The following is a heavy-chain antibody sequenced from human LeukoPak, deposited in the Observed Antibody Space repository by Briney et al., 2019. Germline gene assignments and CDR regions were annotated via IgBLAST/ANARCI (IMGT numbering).Heavy chain of an antibody. V-gene: IGHV1-69*13. CDR1: GGTFSSYA. J-gene: IGHJ3*02. Sequence: SVKVSCKASGGTFSSYAISWVRQAPGQGLEWMGGIIPIFGTANYAQKFQGRVTITADESTSTAYMELSSLRSEDTAVYYCARVPGDHDAFDIWGQGTMVTVSP. CDR3: ARVPGDHDAFDI. CDR2: IIPIFGTA.